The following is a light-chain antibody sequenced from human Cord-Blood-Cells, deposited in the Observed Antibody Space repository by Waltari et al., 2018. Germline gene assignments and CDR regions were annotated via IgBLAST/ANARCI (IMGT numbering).Light chain of an antibody. Sequence: DIQLTQSPSSLSASEGYRVTIPCRASQSISSYLNWYQQKPGKAPKLLIDAASSFQSGVPSRFSGSGSGTDFTLTISSLQPEDFATYYCQQSYSTSITFGQGTRLEIK. CDR2: AAS. V-gene: IGKV1-39*01. CDR1: QSISSY. CDR3: QQSYSTSIT. J-gene: IGKJ5*01.